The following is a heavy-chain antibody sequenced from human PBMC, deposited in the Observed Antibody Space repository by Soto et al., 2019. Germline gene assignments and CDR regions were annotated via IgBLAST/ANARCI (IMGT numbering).Heavy chain of an antibody. CDR2: IYHSGSN. CDR1: GYSISSGYY. CDR3: ARDTGSSWKGNNWFDP. V-gene: IGHV4-38-2*02. Sequence: NLSETLSLTCPVSGYSISSGYYWGWIRQPPGKGLEWIGSIYHSGSNYYNPSLKSRVTISVDTSKNQFSLKLSSVTAADTAVYYCARDTGSSWKGNNWFDPWGQGTLVTVS. J-gene: IGHJ5*02. D-gene: IGHD6-13*01.